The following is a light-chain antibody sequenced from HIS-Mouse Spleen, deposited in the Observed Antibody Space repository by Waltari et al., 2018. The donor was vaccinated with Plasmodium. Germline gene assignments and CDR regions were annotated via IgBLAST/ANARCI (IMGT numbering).Light chain of an antibody. V-gene: IGLV2-23*01. J-gene: IGLJ2*01. CDR2: EGS. CDR1: SSDVGCYHL. CDR3: CSYAGSRMV. Sequence: QSALTQPASVSGSPGQSITISCTGTSSDVGCYHLVSWYQQHPGKAPKLMIYEGSKRPSGVSNRFSGSKSGNTASLTISGLQAEDEADYYCCSYAGSRMVFGGGTKLTVL.